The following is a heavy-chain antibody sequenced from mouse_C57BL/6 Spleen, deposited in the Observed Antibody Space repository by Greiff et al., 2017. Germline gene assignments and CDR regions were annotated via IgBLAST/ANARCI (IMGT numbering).Heavy chain of an antibody. Sequence: QVQLQQPGAELVKPGASVKLSCKASGYTFTSYWMQWVKQRPGQGLEWIGEIDPSDSYTNYNQKFKGKATLTVDTSSSTAYMQLSSLTSEDSAVYYCARSGTGTGYFDYWGQGTTLPVSS. CDR2: IDPSDSYT. CDR3: ARSGTGTGYFDY. J-gene: IGHJ2*01. V-gene: IGHV1-50*01. CDR1: GYTFTSYW. D-gene: IGHD4-1*01.